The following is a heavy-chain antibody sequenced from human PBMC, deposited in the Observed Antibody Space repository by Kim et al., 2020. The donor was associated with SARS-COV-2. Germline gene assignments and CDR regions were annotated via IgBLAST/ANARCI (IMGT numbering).Heavy chain of an antibody. D-gene: IGHD2-2*01. CDR1: GFTFSSYW. Sequence: GGSLRLSCAASGFTFSSYWMHWVRQAPGKGLVWVSRINSDGSSTSYADSVKGRFTISRDNAKNTLYLQMNSLRAEDTAVYYCAREIGYCSSTSCHSHGMDVWGQGTTVTVSS. V-gene: IGHV3-74*01. J-gene: IGHJ6*02. CDR2: INSDGSST. CDR3: AREIGYCSSTSCHSHGMDV.